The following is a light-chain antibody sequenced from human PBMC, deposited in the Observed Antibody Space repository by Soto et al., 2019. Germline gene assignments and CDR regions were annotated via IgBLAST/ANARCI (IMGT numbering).Light chain of an antibody. Sequence: DIQMTQSPSSLSASVGDRVTITCQASQDISNYLNWYQQKPGKAPKLLIYDASNLETGVPSRFSGSGSGTDFTFTISSLLPEDIATYYCQQYENLPWTFGQGTKVEIK. CDR2: DAS. V-gene: IGKV1-33*01. CDR3: QQYENLPWT. J-gene: IGKJ1*01. CDR1: QDISNY.